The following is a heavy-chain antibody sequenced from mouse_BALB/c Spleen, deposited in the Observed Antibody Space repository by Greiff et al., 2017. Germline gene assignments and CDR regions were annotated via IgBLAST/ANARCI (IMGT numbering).Heavy chain of an antibody. CDR2: IDPANGNT. CDR3: ASRTTASY. V-gene: IGHV14-3*02. CDR1: GFNIKDTY. J-gene: IGHJ3*01. D-gene: IGHD1-2*01. Sequence: EVQLQQSGAELVKPGASVKLSCTASGFNIKDTYMHWVKQRPEQGLEWIGRIDPANGNTKYDPKFHGKATITADTSSNTAYLQLSSLTSEDTAVYYCASRTTASYWGQGTLVTVSA.